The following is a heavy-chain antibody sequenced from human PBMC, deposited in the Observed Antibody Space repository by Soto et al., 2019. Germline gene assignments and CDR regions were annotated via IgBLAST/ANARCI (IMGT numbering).Heavy chain of an antibody. V-gene: IGHV3-21*01. CDR2: ISSSSSYI. CDR1: GFTFSSYS. J-gene: IGHJ3*02. Sequence: GGSLRLSSAASGFTFSSYSMNWVRQAPGKGLEWVSSISSSSSYIYYADSVKGRFTISRDNAKNSLYLQMNSLRAEDTAVYHCASRRITIFGVASDAFDIWGQGTMVTVSS. CDR3: ASRRITIFGVASDAFDI. D-gene: IGHD3-3*01.